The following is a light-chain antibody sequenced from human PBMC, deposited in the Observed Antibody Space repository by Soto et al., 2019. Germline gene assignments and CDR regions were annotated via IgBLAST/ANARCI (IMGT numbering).Light chain of an antibody. CDR3: QQYHIYSGP. CDR2: DAS. J-gene: IGKJ1*01. CDR1: QSISSW. Sequence: DIQMTQSPSTLSASVGDRVTITCRASQSISSWLAWYQQKPGKAPKLLIYDASSLESGVPSRFRGSGSGTEFTLTINSLQPDDFATYYCQQYHIYSGPFGQVGKVAIK. V-gene: IGKV1-5*01.